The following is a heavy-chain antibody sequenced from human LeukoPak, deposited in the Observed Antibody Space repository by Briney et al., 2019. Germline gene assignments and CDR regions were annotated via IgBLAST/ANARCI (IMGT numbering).Heavy chain of an antibody. J-gene: IGHJ4*02. D-gene: IGHD3-22*01. CDR1: GGSISNDY. CDR3: ARQRHTSGYRIDF. CDR2: IYYSGST. Sequence: SETLSLTCTVSGGSISNDYWSWIRQPPGKGREWIGYIYYSGSTNYNPSLKSRVTITVDTSKDQFSLKLSSVTAADTAVYYCARQRHTSGYRIDFWGQGTLVTVSS. V-gene: IGHV4-59*01.